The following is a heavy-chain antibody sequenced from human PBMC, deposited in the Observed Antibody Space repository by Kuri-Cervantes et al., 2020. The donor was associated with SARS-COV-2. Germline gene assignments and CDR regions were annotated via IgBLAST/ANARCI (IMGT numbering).Heavy chain of an antibody. D-gene: IGHD2-2*01. V-gene: IGHV3-11*04. CDR1: GGSVSSGSYY. Sequence: GGSLRLSCTVSGGSVSSGSYYWSWIRQPPGKGLEWVSYIHNSLDVIYYADSVRGRFTISRDNARNSLYLQMNSLRVDDTAVYYCAKGFVPAAPRGDYWGQGTLVTVSS. CDR2: IHNSLDVI. CDR3: AKGFVPAAPRGDY. J-gene: IGHJ4*02.